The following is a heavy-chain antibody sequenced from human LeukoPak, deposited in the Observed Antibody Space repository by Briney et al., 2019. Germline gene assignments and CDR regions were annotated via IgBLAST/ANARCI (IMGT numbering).Heavy chain of an antibody. V-gene: IGHV4-30-2*01. J-gene: IGHJ5*02. CDR3: ARVGSDWNDVRYNWFDP. CDR1: GGSISSGDYS. CDR2: IFQSGST. Sequence: SETLSLTCAVPGGSISSGDYSWSWIRQPPGKGLERIGYIFQSGSTYYNPSLKSRVTISVDRSKNQFSLKLSSVTAADTAVYYCARVGSDWNDVRYNWFDPWGQGTLVTVSS. D-gene: IGHD1-1*01.